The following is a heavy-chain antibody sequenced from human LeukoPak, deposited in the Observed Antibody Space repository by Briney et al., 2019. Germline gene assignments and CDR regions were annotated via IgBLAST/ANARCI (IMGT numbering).Heavy chain of an antibody. J-gene: IGHJ6*02. D-gene: IGHD6-13*01. CDR2: INPNSGGT. CDR1: GYTFTGYY. V-gene: IGHV1-2*02. CDR3: ARDSWEQLVLVHYYYGMDV. Sequence: ASVKVSCKASGYTFTGYYMHWVRQAPGQGLEWMGWINPNSGGTNYAQKFQGRVTMTRDTSISTAYMELSRLRSDDTAVYYCARDSWEQLVLVHYYYGMDVWGQGTTVTVSS.